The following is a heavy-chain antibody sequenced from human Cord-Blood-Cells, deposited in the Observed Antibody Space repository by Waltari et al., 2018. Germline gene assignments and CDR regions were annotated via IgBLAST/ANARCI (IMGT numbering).Heavy chain of an antibody. CDR1: GYTFTGYY. Sequence: QVQLVQSGAEVKKTGASVKVSCKASGYTFTGYYMHWVRQAPGQGLEWIGWTNPNSGGTNYAQNVKGRGTMTRDTSISTAYMELSRLRSDDTAVYYWARGVVDTAMVDYWGQVTLVTVPS. CDR2: TNPNSGGT. D-gene: IGHD5-18*01. J-gene: IGHJ4*02. CDR3: ARGVVDTAMVDY. V-gene: IGHV1-2*02.